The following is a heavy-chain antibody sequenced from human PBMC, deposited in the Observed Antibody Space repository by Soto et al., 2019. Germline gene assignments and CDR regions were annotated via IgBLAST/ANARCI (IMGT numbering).Heavy chain of an antibody. CDR1: GGTFNTYA. V-gene: IGHV1-69*19. CDR2: ISPMFGAA. Sequence: QVQLVQSGAEMKKPGSSVKVSCQSSGGTFNTYAMNWVRQAPGQGPEWMGDISPMFGAANCAPKFQGRVTITADEPTGTSYMQLSSLTSEDTALYFCAREVQVHTPAFVYWGQGTLVTVSS. D-gene: IGHD3-10*01. J-gene: IGHJ4*02. CDR3: AREVQVHTPAFVY.